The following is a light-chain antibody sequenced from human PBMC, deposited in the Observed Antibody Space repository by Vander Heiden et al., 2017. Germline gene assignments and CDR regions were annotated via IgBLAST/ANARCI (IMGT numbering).Light chain of an antibody. V-gene: IGKV3-15*01. CDR1: QSVSSN. J-gene: IGKJ4*01. Sequence: EIVMTQSPATLSVSPGERATLSCRASQSVSSNLAWYQQKPGQAPRLLIYGASTRATGIPARFSGSGYGTEFTLTISSRQSEDFAVYYCQQYNNWPPPTFGGGTKVEIK. CDR3: QQYNNWPPPT. CDR2: GAS.